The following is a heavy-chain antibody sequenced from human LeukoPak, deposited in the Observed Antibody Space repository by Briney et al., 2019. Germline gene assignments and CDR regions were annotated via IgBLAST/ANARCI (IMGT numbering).Heavy chain of an antibody. CDR1: GVSISSYY. CDR3: ARYSSSRGVFDY. CDR2: INYSGRT. J-gene: IGHJ4*02. V-gene: IGHV4-59*01. Sequence: PSETLSLTCTVSGVSISSYYWSWIRQPPGKGLEWIGYINYSGRTNYNPSLKSRVTISVDTSKNQFSLKLSSVTAADTAVYYCARYSSSRGVFDYWGQGTLVTVSS. D-gene: IGHD6-13*01.